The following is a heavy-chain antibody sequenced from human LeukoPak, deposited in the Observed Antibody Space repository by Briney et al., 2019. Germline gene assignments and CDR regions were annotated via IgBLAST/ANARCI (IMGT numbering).Heavy chain of an antibody. D-gene: IGHD3-10*01. CDR2: IIPIFGTA. V-gene: IGHV1-69*05. Sequence: SVKVSCKASGGTFSSYAISWVRQAPGQGLEWMGRIIPIFGTANYAQKFQGRVTITTDESTSTAYMELSSLRSEDTAVYYCARGDLDGSGTVDYWGQGTLVTVSS. CDR3: ARGDLDGSGTVDY. J-gene: IGHJ4*02. CDR1: GGTFSSYA.